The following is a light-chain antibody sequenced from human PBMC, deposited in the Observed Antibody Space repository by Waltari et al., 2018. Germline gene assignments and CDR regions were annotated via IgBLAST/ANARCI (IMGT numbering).Light chain of an antibody. Sequence: DSVVIQSPDSLAVSLGERDTIYCKSSQRLLYSSSNKNYLAWYQQKPRQPPKLLIYWASTRESGVPDRFSGSGSGTDFTLTINSLQAEDVAVYYCQQYYTTPYTFGQGTKLEIK. CDR1: QRLLYSSSNKNY. J-gene: IGKJ2*01. CDR3: QQYYTTPYT. CDR2: WAS. V-gene: IGKV4-1*01.